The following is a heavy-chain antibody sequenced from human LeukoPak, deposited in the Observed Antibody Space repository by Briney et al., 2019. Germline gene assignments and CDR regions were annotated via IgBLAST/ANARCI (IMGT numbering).Heavy chain of an antibody. D-gene: IGHD3-22*01. CDR3: ARETSHYDSNGYYSY. J-gene: IGHJ4*02. CDR2: ISYHGGNA. CDR1: GFTFSSFA. V-gene: IGHV3-30*04. Sequence: PGGSLLLSCAVSGFTFSSFAMHWVRQAPGRGLEWVASISYHGGNAFYGDSVKGRFTISRDNSKNTLFLQMNSLRAEDTAVYYCARETSHYDSNGYYSYWGQGTLVTVSS.